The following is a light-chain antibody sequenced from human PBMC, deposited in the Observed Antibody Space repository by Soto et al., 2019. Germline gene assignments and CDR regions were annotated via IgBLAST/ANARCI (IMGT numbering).Light chain of an antibody. CDR1: QSVSNY. J-gene: IGKJ4*01. Sequence: EIVLTQSPATLSLSPGERATLSCRASQSVSNYLAWYQQKPGQSPRLLIYNASNRATDIPARFSGSGSGTGFTLTISGLEPEDFAVYYCQQRYNWPLTFGGGTKVDIK. CDR3: QQRYNWPLT. CDR2: NAS. V-gene: IGKV3-11*01.